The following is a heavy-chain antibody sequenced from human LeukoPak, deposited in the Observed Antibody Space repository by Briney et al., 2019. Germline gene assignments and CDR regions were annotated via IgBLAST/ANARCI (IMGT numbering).Heavy chain of an antibody. Sequence: NPSETLSLTCTVSGGSISSYYWSWIRQPPGKGLEWIGYISYSGSTNYNPSLKSRVTISVDTSKNQFSLKLSSVTAADTAVYYCAREGYNWNEDYYGMDVWGKGTTVTVSS. D-gene: IGHD1-1*01. V-gene: IGHV4-59*12. CDR2: ISYSGST. J-gene: IGHJ6*04. CDR3: AREGYNWNEDYYGMDV. CDR1: GGSISSYY.